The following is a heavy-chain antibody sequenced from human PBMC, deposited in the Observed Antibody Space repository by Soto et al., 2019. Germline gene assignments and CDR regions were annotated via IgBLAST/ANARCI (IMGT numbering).Heavy chain of an antibody. J-gene: IGHJ4*02. Sequence: QLQLQESGPGLVKPSETLSLTCTVSGGSISSSSYYWGWIRQPPGKGLEWIGSIYYSGSTYYNPSLKNRVTISVDTSKNQFSLNVGCVTAADTAVYDCARWVAVDGGDYWGRGTLVTVSS. CDR3: ARWVAVDGGDY. D-gene: IGHD6-19*01. CDR1: GGSISSSSYY. V-gene: IGHV4-39*01. CDR2: IYYSGST.